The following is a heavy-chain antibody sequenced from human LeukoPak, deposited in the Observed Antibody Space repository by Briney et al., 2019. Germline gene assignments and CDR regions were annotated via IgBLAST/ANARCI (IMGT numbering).Heavy chain of an antibody. Sequence: ASVKVSCKASGGTFSNYAISWVRQAPGQGLEWMGRIIPILGIANYAQKFQGRVTITADKSTSTAYMELSSLRSEDTAVYYCAREGDTAMVTFFDYWGQGTLVTVSS. CDR3: AREGDTAMVTFFDY. D-gene: IGHD5-18*01. CDR1: GGTFSNYA. V-gene: IGHV1-69*04. CDR2: IIPILGIA. J-gene: IGHJ4*02.